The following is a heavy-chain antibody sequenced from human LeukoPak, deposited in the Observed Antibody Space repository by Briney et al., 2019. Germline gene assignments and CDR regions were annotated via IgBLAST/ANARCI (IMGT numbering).Heavy chain of an antibody. V-gene: IGHV3-33*01. CDR3: ARSREHGSGSYDSYYFDY. CDR2: IWYDGSNK. CDR1: GFTFSSYG. Sequence: GRSLRLSRAASGFTFSSYGMHWVRQAPGKGLEWVAIIWYDGSNKYYADSVKGRFTISRDNSKDTLYLQMNSLRAEDTAVYYCARSREHGSGSYDSYYFDYWGQGTLVTVSS. D-gene: IGHD3-10*01. J-gene: IGHJ4*02.